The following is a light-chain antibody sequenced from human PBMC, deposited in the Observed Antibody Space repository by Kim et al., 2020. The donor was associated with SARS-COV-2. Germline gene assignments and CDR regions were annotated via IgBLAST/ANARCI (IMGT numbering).Light chain of an antibody. CDR2: GKN. V-gene: IGLV3-19*01. CDR1: SLRSYY. Sequence: VALGQTVMITCQGDSLRSYYATWYQKKPGQSPILVIYGKNNRPSGIPDRFSGSSSGNTASLTITGTQAGDEADYYCNSRDSNDNVVFGGGTQLTVL. J-gene: IGLJ2*01. CDR3: NSRDSNDNVV.